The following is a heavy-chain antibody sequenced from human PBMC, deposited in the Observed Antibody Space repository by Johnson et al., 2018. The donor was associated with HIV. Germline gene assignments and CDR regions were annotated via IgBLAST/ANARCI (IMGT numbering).Heavy chain of an antibody. CDR1: GFTVSSNY. CDR2: IYSGGST. D-gene: IGHD1-1*01. J-gene: IGHJ3*02. V-gene: IGHV3-53*01. CDR3: ARDLDLREDLAFDI. Sequence: EQLVESGGGLIQPGGSLRLSCAASGFTVSSNYMSWVRQAPGKGLEWVSVIYSGGSTYYADSVKGRFTISRDNSKNTLYLQMNRLRAEDTAVYYCARDLDLREDLAFDIWGQGTMVTVSS.